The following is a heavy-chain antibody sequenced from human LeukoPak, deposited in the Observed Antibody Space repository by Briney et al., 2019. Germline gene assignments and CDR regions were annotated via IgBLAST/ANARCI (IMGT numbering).Heavy chain of an antibody. V-gene: IGHV1-18*01. CDR2: MSTYNGDT. CDR1: GYTFTSYG. Sequence: GASVKVSCEASGYTFTSYGITWVRQAPGQGLEWMGWMSTYNGDTKYAQKFQGRVTMTRDTSTRTAFLELRSLRSDDTAVYYCARARVAVSGADYWGQGTLVTVSS. D-gene: IGHD6-19*01. CDR3: ARARVAVSGADY. J-gene: IGHJ4*02.